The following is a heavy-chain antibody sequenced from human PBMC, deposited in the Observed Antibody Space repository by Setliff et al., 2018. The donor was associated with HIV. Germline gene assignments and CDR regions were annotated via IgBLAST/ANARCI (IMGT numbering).Heavy chain of an antibody. J-gene: IGHJ3*02. D-gene: IGHD3-10*01. CDR2: LNDSGST. CDR3: ARLERSVLSAFDI. CDR1: GGSFSGYY. Sequence: SETLSLTCTVYGGSFSGYYWSWIRQTPRERLEWIGELNDSGSTNYNPSLKSRVTISVDTSKNQFSLKLSSVTAADTAVYYCARLERSVLSAFDIWGQGTMVTVSS. V-gene: IGHV4-34*01.